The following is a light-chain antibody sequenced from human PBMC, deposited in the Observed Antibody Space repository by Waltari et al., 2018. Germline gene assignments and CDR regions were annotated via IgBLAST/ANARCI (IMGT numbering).Light chain of an antibody. V-gene: IGKV3-15*01. Sequence: EIVMTQSPATLSVSPGERATLACRASQGISRHLAWYQQKPGQAPRLLIYGASTRATDVPARFSGSGSGTEFTLTISSLQSEDFAVYYCQQYNEWPPLTFGGGTKVEIK. CDR2: GAS. CDR1: QGISRH. J-gene: IGKJ4*01. CDR3: QQYNEWPPLT.